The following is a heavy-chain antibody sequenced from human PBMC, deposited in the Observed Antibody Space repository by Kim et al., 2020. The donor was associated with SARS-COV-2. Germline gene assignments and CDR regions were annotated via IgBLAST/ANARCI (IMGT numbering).Heavy chain of an antibody. CDR3: AKAAGYDSSGTSFDY. V-gene: IGHV3-23*01. Sequence: DSVKGRFTISRDNSKNTLYLQMNSLRAEDTAVYYCAKAAGYDSSGTSFDYWGQGTLVTVSS. D-gene: IGHD3-22*01. J-gene: IGHJ4*02.